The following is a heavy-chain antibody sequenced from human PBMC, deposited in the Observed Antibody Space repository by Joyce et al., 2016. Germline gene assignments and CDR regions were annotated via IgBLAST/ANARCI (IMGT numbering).Heavy chain of an antibody. CDR2: DNHSSGGT. J-gene: IGHJ4*02. V-gene: IGHV1-2*02. Sequence: QGQLVQSGAEVKKPGASVKVSCKASGYNFNDYYIHGVRQAPGKGLEGMGWDNHSSGGTNYAEKFQGGVTMTRDTSISTDHMGLSRLKSDDTAVYYCARDHSAGHRFDYWGQGTLVTVSS. D-gene: IGHD2-15*01. CDR3: ARDHSAGHRFDY. CDR1: GYNFNDYY.